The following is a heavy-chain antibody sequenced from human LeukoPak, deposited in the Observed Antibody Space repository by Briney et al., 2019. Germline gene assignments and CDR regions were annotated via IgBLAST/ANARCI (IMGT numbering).Heavy chain of an antibody. D-gene: IGHD3-10*01. CDR1: GFTVSAHY. CDR3: ARGPGSRGIFDY. CDR2: LYTGGDT. V-gene: IGHV3-53*01. Sequence: GGSLRLSCEFSGFTVSAHYMGWVGRAPGKGLECVSFLYTGGDTYYADSVKGRFTISRDNSKNTLYLQMNSLRAEDTAVYYCARGPGSRGIFDYWGQGTLVTVSS. J-gene: IGHJ4*02.